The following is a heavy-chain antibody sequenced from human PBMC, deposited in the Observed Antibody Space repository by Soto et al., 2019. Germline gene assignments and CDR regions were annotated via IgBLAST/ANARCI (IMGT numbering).Heavy chain of an antibody. CDR1: GFTFDDNA. CDR2: INWKSDI. V-gene: IGHV3-9*01. D-gene: IGHD1-26*01. CDR3: AISQDRGGRTTFIY. Sequence: GGSLRLSCAVSGFTFDDNAMHWVRQAPEKGLEWVSGINWKSDIGYADSVKGRFTISRDNAENSLYLHMNSLRAEDTALYYCAISQDRGGRTTFIYWGQGTQVTVSS. J-gene: IGHJ4*02.